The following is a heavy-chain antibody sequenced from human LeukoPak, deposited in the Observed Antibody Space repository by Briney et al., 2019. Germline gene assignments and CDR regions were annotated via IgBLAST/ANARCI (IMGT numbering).Heavy chain of an antibody. D-gene: IGHD3-22*01. CDR3: ARRATYYYDSSGYSY. Sequence: SETLSLTCAVYGGSFSGYYWSWIRQPPGKGLEWIGEINHSGSTNYNPSLKSRVTISVDTSKNQFSLKLSSVTAADTAVYYCARRATYYYDSSGYSYWGQGTLVTVSS. CDR1: GGSFSGYY. CDR2: INHSGST. J-gene: IGHJ4*02. V-gene: IGHV4-34*01.